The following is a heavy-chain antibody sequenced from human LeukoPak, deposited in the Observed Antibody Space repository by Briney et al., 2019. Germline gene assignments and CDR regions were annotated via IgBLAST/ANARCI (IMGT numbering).Heavy chain of an antibody. V-gene: IGHV3-23*01. CDR2: ISGSGGST. Sequence: GGSLTLSCAASGFTFSSYPMSWVRQAPGKGLEGVSAISGSGGSTYYADSVKGRFTISRDNSKNKLYPQMNSLRAEDTAVYYCAKGRREAGGYNWFDPWGQGTLVTVSS. D-gene: IGHD2-8*02. J-gene: IGHJ5*02. CDR1: GFTFSSYP. CDR3: AKGRREAGGYNWFDP.